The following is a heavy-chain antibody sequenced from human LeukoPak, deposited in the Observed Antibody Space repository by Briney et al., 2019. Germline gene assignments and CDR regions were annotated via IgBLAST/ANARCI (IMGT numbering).Heavy chain of an antibody. Sequence: PGGSLRLSCAASGFTFSSYEMNWVRQAPGKGLEWVSYISSSSSYTNYADSVKGRFTISRDNAKNSLYLQMDSLRAEDTAVYYCARVRDNTMIDYWGQGTLVTVSS. CDR1: GFTFSSYE. V-gene: IGHV3-48*03. J-gene: IGHJ4*02. CDR3: ARVRDNTMIDY. D-gene: IGHD3-22*01. CDR2: ISSSSSYT.